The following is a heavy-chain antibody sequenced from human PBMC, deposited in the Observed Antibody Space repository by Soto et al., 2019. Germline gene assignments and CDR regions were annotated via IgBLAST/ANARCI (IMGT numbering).Heavy chain of an antibody. J-gene: IGHJ5*02. CDR3: ARDLGGYDLYGPDT. D-gene: IGHD5-12*01. V-gene: IGHV1-2*02. CDR1: GYTFTDSS. Sequence: QVQLVQSGAEVKKPGASVKVSCKTSGYTFTDSSMHWVQQAPGQGLEWMGWINLNSGDTYYAQKFQGRITMTRDTSSITVYMELSRLKTDDTAVYYCARDLGGYDLYGPDTWGQGTLVTVSS. CDR2: INLNSGDT.